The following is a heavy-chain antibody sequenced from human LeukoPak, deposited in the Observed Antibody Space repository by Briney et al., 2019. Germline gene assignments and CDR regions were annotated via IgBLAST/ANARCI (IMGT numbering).Heavy chain of an antibody. CDR3: AREYCSGGSCYCYFDY. V-gene: IGHV3-64*01. CDR2: ISSNGGST. CDR1: GFTFSSYA. D-gene: IGHD2-15*01. J-gene: IGHJ4*02. Sequence: GGSLRLSCAASGFTFSSYAMHWVRQAPGKGLEYVSAISSNGGSTYYANSVKGRFTISRDNSKNTLYLQMGSLRAEDMAVYYCAREYCSGGSCYCYFDYWGQGTLVTVSS.